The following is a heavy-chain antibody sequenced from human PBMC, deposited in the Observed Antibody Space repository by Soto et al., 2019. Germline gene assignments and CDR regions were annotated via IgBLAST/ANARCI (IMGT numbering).Heavy chain of an antibody. Sequence: XXXGLVKPSETLSLTCTVSGGSITNYYCSWFRQPPGKGLXWIGYINYDGYSAYNLSLXRRVTLSMDASKTQFSLMLESVTATDTAVYYCARLGFGPLHGLVDVWGPGTTVIVSS. CDR2: INYDGYS. CDR1: GGSITNYY. D-gene: IGHD3-10*01. CDR3: ARLGFGPLHGLVDV. V-gene: IGHV4-59*08. J-gene: IGHJ6*02.